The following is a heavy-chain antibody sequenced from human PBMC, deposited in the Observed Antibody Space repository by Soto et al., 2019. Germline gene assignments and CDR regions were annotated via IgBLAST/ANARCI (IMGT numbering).Heavy chain of an antibody. CDR1: GYSFTSDN. D-gene: IGHD3-10*01. Sequence: QVQLVQSGAEVKKPGASVKVSCKTSGYSFTSDNIHWVRQATGQGLEWMGWMNPDSGNTGYAQKFQGRVTMTRDTSITTAYIELMSLRSEDTAVYYCARGQYFGEVSLDYWGQGTLVTVSS. CDR2: MNPDSGNT. V-gene: IGHV1-8*01. J-gene: IGHJ4*02. CDR3: ARGQYFGEVSLDY.